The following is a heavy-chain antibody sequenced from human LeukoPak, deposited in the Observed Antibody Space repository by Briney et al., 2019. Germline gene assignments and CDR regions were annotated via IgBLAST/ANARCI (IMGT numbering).Heavy chain of an antibody. V-gene: IGHV1-46*01. J-gene: IGHJ5*02. CDR1: GYTFTNYY. CDR3: ARVGDSSNSWFDP. D-gene: IGHD6-19*01. CDR2: INPSGGSN. Sequence: ASVKVSCKASGYTFTNYYIHWMRQAPGQGLEWMGIINPSGGSNSNAQNFQGRVTMTRDTSTSTVYMEMSSLRYEDMAVYYCARVGDSSNSWFDPWGQGTLVTVSS.